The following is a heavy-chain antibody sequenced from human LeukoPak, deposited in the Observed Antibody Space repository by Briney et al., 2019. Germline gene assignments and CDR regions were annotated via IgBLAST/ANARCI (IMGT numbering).Heavy chain of an antibody. D-gene: IGHD3-3*02. V-gene: IGHV3-30*18. Sequence: PGGSLRLSCAASGFTFSSYGMHWVRQAPGTGLEWVAILSYDGSNKYYADSVKGRFTISRDNSKHTLYLQMNSLRAEDTAVYYCAKGRFWRRKTDYHFLHWGQGTLVTVSS. CDR2: LSYDGSNK. CDR3: AKGRFWRRKTDYHFLH. CDR1: GFTFSSYG. J-gene: IGHJ1*01.